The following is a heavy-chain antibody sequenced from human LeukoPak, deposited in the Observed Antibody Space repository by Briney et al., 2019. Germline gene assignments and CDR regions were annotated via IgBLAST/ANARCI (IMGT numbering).Heavy chain of an antibody. CDR2: IDHSGTT. J-gene: IGHJ6*03. Sequence: ASETLSLTCVVYGGSFSGYYWSWIRQPPGKGLEWIGEIDHSGTTNYNPSLKSRVTMSVDTSKNQFSLMVSSVTAADTAVYYCATGRNGVVPTPILGVGPWYNYHYMDVWGKGTTVTVSS. CDR1: GGSFSGYY. D-gene: IGHD2-2*02. CDR3: ATGRNGVVPTPILGVGPWYNYHYMDV. V-gene: IGHV4-34*01.